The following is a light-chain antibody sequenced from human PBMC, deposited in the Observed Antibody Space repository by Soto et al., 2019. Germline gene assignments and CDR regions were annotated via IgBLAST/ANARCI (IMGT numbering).Light chain of an antibody. V-gene: IGLV2-14*01. CDR1: SSDVGGYNY. J-gene: IGLJ1*01. CDR3: SSYTSSSTPFL. CDR2: DVS. Sequence: QSALTQPASVSGSPGQSITISCTGTSSDVGGYNYVSWYQQHPRKAPKLMIYDVSNRPSGVSNRFSGSKSGNTASLTISGLQAEAEADYYCSSYTSSSTPFLFGTGTKVTVL.